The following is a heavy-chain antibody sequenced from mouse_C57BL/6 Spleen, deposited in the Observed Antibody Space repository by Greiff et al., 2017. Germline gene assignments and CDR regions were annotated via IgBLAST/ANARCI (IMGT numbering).Heavy chain of an antibody. V-gene: IGHV5-6*02. D-gene: IGHD4-1*01. Sequence: EVKVEESGGDLVKPGGSLKLSCAASGFTFSSYGMSWVRQTPDKRLEWVANISSGGSYTYYPDSVKGRFTISGDNARNTLYLQMSSLKSEDTAMYYCARQGTGYAMDYWGQGTSVTVAT. J-gene: IGHJ4*01. CDR1: GFTFSSYG. CDR2: ISSGGSYT. CDR3: ARQGTGYAMDY.